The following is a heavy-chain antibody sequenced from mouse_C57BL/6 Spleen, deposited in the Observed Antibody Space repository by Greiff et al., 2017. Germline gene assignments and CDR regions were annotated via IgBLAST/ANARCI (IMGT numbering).Heavy chain of an antibody. CDR1: GYAFTNYL. V-gene: IGHV1-54*01. CDR3: ARSKDYGNHD. D-gene: IGHD1-1*01. CDR2: INPGSGGT. J-gene: IGHJ2*01. Sequence: QVQLQQSGAELVRPGTSVKVSCKASGYAFTNYLIEWVKQRPGQGLEWIGVINPGSGGTNYNEKFKGKATLTADKSSSTAYMQLISLTSEDSAVYFCARSKDYGNHDWGQGTTLTVSS.